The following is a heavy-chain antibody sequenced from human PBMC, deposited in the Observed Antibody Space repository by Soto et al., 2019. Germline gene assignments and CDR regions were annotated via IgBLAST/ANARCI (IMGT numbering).Heavy chain of an antibody. CDR1: GYTFTSYY. J-gene: IGHJ6*02. V-gene: IGHV1-2*04. Sequence: GASVKVSCKASGYTFTSYYMHWVRQAPGQGLEWMGWINPNSGGTNYAQKFQGWVTMTRDTSISTAYMELSRLRSDDTAVYYCAREQFGSDYYGMDVWGQGTTVTVSS. D-gene: IGHD3-10*01. CDR3: AREQFGSDYYGMDV. CDR2: INPNSGGT.